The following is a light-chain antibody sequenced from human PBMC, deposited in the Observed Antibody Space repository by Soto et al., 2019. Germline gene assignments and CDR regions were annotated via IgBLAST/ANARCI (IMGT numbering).Light chain of an antibody. CDR1: QSISNY. V-gene: IGKV1-39*01. CDR3: QQSYSIPLT. J-gene: IGKJ4*01. Sequence: DIQMTQSPSSLSASVGDRVTITCRASQSISNYLNWYQQKPGKAPKLLIYAASTLQSGVPSRFSGIGSGAEFTLTISSLQHEDFATYYCQQSYSIPLTFGGGTEVEIK. CDR2: AAS.